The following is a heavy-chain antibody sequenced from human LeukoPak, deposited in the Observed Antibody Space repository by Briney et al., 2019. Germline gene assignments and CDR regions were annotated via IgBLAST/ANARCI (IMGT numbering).Heavy chain of an antibody. CDR1: GYTLTELS. Sequence: ASVKVSCKVSGYTLTELSMHWVRQAPGKGLEWMGGFDPEDGETIYAQKFQGRVTMTEDTSTDTVYMELSSLRSEDTAVYYCARAPRRTYCSGGSCYLDYWGQGTLVTVSS. D-gene: IGHD2-15*01. V-gene: IGHV1-24*01. CDR2: FDPEDGET. J-gene: IGHJ4*02. CDR3: ARAPRRTYCSGGSCYLDY.